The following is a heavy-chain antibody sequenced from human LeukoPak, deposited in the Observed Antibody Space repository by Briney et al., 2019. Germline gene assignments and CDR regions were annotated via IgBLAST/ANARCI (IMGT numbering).Heavy chain of an antibody. CDR2: IYYSGST. J-gene: IGHJ4*02. CDR3: ARGAAVAGTLEI. V-gene: IGHV4-59*01. CDR1: GGSISSYY. D-gene: IGHD6-19*01. Sequence: PSETLSLTCTVSGGSISSYYWSWIRQPPGKGLEWIGYIYYSGSTNYNPSLKSRVTISVDTSKDQFSLKLSSVTAADTAVYYCARGAAVAGTLEIWGQGTLVTVSS.